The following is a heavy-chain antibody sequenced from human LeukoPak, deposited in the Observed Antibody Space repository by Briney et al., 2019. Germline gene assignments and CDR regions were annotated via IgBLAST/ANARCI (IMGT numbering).Heavy chain of an antibody. CDR1: GFTFSSFV. CDR3: AREGCSSASCPRGDAFDI. Sequence: GKSLRLSCAASGFTFSSFVMHWVRQAPGKGLEWVAVIWSDESEKDFADSVKGRFTISRDNSENTLYLQMNSLRVGDTAVYYCAREGCSSASCPRGDAFDIWGQGTLVTVSS. D-gene: IGHD2-2*01. V-gene: IGHV3-33*01. CDR2: IWSDESEK. J-gene: IGHJ3*02.